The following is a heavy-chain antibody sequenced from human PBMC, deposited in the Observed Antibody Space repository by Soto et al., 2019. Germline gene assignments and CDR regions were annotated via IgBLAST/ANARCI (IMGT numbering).Heavy chain of an antibody. CDR1: GGSISSYY. Sequence: SLTCTVSGGSISSYYWSWIRQPPGKGLEWIGYIYYSGSTNYNPSLKSRVTISVDTSKNQFSLKLSSVTAADTAVYYCARASRSGYYTYYFDYWGQGTLVTVSS. D-gene: IGHD3-3*01. J-gene: IGHJ4*02. CDR3: ARASRSGYYTYYFDY. CDR2: IYYSGST. V-gene: IGHV4-59*01.